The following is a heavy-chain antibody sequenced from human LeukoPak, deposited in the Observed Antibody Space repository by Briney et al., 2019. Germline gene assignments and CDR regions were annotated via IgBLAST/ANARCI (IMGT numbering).Heavy chain of an antibody. CDR2: IKQDGSEK. CDR1: GFTFSDYY. J-gene: IGHJ3*01. V-gene: IGHV3-7*01. Sequence: GGSLRLSCVASGFTFSDYYMSWVRQPPGKGLEWVASIKQDGSEKYYVDSVKGRFTISRDNAKNSLFLQMNSLRAEDTAVYYCARDRRPDAFDVWGQGTVVTVSS. CDR3: ARDRRPDAFDV.